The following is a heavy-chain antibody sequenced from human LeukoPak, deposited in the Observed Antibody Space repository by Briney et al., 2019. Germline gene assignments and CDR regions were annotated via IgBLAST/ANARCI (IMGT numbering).Heavy chain of an antibody. CDR3: ARTVYGSGSYFSDY. J-gene: IGHJ4*02. D-gene: IGHD3-10*01. V-gene: IGHV3-48*02. CDR1: GFTFSSYS. Sequence: PGGSLRLSCAASGFTFSSYSMTWVRQAPGKGLEWVSYISTGSSTIYYADSVKGRFTISRDNAKNSLYLQLNSLRDEDTAVYYCARTVYGSGSYFSDYWGQGTLVTVSS. CDR2: ISTGSSTI.